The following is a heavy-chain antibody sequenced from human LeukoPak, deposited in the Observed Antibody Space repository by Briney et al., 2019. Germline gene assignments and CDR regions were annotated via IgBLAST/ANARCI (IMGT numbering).Heavy chain of an antibody. CDR2: INPNSGGT. Sequence: GASVKVSCKASGYTFTSNYIHWVRQAPGQGLEWMGRINPNSGGTNYAQKFQGRVTMTRDTSISTAYMELSRLRSDDTAVYYCARERVRGYYDSSGYPLDYWGQGTLVTVSS. V-gene: IGHV1-2*06. J-gene: IGHJ4*02. CDR1: GYTFTSNY. CDR3: ARERVRGYYDSSGYPLDY. D-gene: IGHD3-22*01.